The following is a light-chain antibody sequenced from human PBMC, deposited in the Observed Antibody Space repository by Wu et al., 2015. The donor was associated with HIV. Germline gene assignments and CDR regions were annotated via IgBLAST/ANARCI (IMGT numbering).Light chain of an antibody. V-gene: IGKV3-20*01. CDR3: QYYGRSPPGT. J-gene: IGKJ1*01. CDR1: QSISNSY. CDR2: GAS. Sequence: DIVLTQSPGTLSLSPGERAILSCRASQSISNSYLAWYQQEPGRPPRLLIYGASSRATAIPDRFSGSGSGTDFTLTISRLEPEDFAVYYCQYYGRSPPGTFGQGTKV.